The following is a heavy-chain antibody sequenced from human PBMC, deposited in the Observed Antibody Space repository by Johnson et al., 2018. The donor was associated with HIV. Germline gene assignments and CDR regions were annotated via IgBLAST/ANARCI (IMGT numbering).Heavy chain of an antibody. D-gene: IGHD5-12*01. CDR1: GFTFSSYD. V-gene: IGHV3-13*01. J-gene: IGHJ3*02. CDR2: IGTAGDT. CDR3: ARLRGYSGYDSFDI. Sequence: EVHLVESGGGLVQPGGSLRLSCVASGFTFSSYDMHWVRQATGKGLEWVSGIGTAGDTYYPGSVKGRFTISRENAKNSLYLQMNSLRAEDTALYYCARLRGYSGYDSFDIWGQGTM.